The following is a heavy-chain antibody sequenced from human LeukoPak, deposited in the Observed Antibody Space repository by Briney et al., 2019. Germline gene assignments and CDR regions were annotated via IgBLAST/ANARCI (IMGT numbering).Heavy chain of an antibody. CDR2: IKSKTDGGTR. D-gene: IGHD4/OR15-4a*01. J-gene: IGHJ3*02. CDR3: TTFDYAAFLI. Sequence: AGGSLRLSCEASTFTFTPGWMSWVRQAPGKGLEWVGRIKSKTDGGTRDYAAPVKGRFTISRDDSKNTLYLQMNSLKTEDTAVYYCTTFDYAAFLIWGQGTMVTVSS. V-gene: IGHV3-15*01. CDR1: TFTFTPGW.